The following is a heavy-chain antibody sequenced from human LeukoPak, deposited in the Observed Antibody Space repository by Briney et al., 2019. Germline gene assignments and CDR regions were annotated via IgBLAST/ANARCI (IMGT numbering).Heavy chain of an antibody. V-gene: IGHV4-61*02. CDR1: GGSISSGSYY. D-gene: IGHD3-16*01. J-gene: IGHJ6*03. CDR2: IYTSGST. CDR3: ARVVPDFGDYYYYMDV. Sequence: SQTLSLTCTVSGGSISSGSYYWSWIRQPAGKGLEWIGRIYTSGSTNYNPSLKSRATISVDTSKNQFSLKLSSVTAADTAVYYCARVVPDFGDYYYYMDVWGKGTTVTVSS.